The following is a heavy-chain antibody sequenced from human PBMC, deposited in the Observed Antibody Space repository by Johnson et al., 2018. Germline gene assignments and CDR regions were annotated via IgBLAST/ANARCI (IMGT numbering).Heavy chain of an antibody. CDR1: GFTFSTYS. V-gene: IGHV3-21*04. Sequence: VQLVQSGGGVVQPGGTLRLSCTASGFTFSTYSMNWVRQAPGKGLEWVSSISSSSRYIYYADSVKGRFTISRDNSKNTLYLQMNSLRAEDTAVYYCAKVLLWSVQYFQHWGQGTLVTVSS. CDR3: AKVLLWSVQYFQH. CDR2: ISSSSRYI. D-gene: IGHD3-10*01. J-gene: IGHJ1*01.